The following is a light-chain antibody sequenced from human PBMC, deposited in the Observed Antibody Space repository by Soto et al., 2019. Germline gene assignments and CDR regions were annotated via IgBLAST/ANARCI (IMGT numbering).Light chain of an antibody. CDR2: LNSDGSH. V-gene: IGLV4-69*01. CDR1: SGHSSYA. CDR3: QTWGTGIGV. J-gene: IGLJ2*01. Sequence: QPVLTQSPSASASLGASVKLTCTLSSGHSSYAIAWHQQQPEKGPRYLRKLNSDGSHRKGDGIPDRFSGSSSGAEHYLTISSLQSEDEADYYCQTWGTGIGVFGGGTKLTVL.